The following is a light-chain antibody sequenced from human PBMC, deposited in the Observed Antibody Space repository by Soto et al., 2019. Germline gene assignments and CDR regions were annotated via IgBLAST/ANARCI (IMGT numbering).Light chain of an antibody. V-gene: IGKV3-20*01. CDR2: DAS. CDR3: QQYGSSPTWT. CDR1: QSVSGSY. Sequence: IVLTQSPGTLSLSPGERATLSCRASQSVSGSYLAWYQQKPGQPPRLLIYDASSGATGIPDRFSGSGSGTDFTLTISRLEPEDFAVYYCQQYGSSPTWTFGQGTKVDIK. J-gene: IGKJ1*01.